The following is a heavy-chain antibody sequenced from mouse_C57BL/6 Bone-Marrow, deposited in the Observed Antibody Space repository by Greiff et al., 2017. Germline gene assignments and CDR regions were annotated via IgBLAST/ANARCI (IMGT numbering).Heavy chain of an antibody. D-gene: IGHD1-1*01. Sequence: EVQLQQSGAELVRPWASVKLSCTASGFNIKDDYMHWVKQRPEQGLEWIGWIDPENGDTEYASKFQGKATITADTSSNTAYLQLSSLTSEDTAVYYCTTTVVAPYYFDYWGQGTTLTVSS. CDR2: IDPENGDT. J-gene: IGHJ2*01. V-gene: IGHV14-4*01. CDR3: TTTVVAPYYFDY. CDR1: GFNIKDDY.